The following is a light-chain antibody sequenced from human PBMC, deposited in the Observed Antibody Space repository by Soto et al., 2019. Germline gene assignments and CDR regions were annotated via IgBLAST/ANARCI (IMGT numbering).Light chain of an antibody. CDR1: QSLRSN. Sequence: VMTQSPATLSVSPGESATLSCRASQSLRSNLAWYQQRPGQAPRLIIYDASTRATGIPARFSGSGSGTEFTLTISSLQSEDFAVYHCQQYNTWPKTFGQGTKVEIK. CDR2: DAS. V-gene: IGKV3-15*01. J-gene: IGKJ1*01. CDR3: QQYNTWPKT.